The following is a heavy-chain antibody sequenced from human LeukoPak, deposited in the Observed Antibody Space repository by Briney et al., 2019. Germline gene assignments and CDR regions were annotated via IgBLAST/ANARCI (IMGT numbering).Heavy chain of an antibody. CDR1: GYTFTLYY. CDR3: ARGYCSSNSCYAWLEP. D-gene: IGHD2-2*01. CDR2: INPSGGST. Sequence: GASVKVSCKASGYTFTLYYMHWGRQGPGQGLEWMGTINPSGGSTHYAQRFQGRVTMTRDTSTSTVDMELSSLRSEDTAVYYCARGYCSSNSCYAWLEPWGQGTLVTVS. J-gene: IGHJ5*02. V-gene: IGHV1-46*01.